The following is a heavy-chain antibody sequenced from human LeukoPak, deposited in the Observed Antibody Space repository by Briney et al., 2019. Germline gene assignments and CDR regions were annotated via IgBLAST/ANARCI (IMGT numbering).Heavy chain of an antibody. CDR3: AGVLSYYGSSGYYLGGGFDP. V-gene: IGHV3-53*01. Sequence: PGGSLRLSCAASGFTVSSNYMSWVRQAPGKGLVWVSVINSGGSRYYADSVKDRFTISRDNSKNPLYLQMNGLRGEDTAVYYCAGVLSYYGSSGYYLGGGFDPWGQGTLVTVSS. D-gene: IGHD3-22*01. J-gene: IGHJ5*02. CDR1: GFTVSSNY. CDR2: INSGGSR.